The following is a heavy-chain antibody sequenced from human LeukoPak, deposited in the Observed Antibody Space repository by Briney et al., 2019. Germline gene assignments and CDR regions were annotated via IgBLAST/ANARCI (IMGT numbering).Heavy chain of an antibody. V-gene: IGHV3-7*03. CDR1: VFTFSSYW. CDR3: ARGGGWYSDY. Sequence: GGSLRLSCAASVFTFSSYWMSWVRQAQWKGREWVANIKKDGSGKYYVDSVKGRFTISRDNVNNSLYLQMSSLRAEDTAVYYCARGGGWYSDYWGQGTLVTVSS. CDR2: IKKDGSGK. J-gene: IGHJ4*02. D-gene: IGHD6-19*01.